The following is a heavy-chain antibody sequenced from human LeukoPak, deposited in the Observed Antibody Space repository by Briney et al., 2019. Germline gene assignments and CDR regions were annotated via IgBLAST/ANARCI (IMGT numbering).Heavy chain of an antibody. Sequence: APVKVSCKASGYTFTSYDINWVRQATGQGLEWMGWMNPNSGNTGYAQKFQGRITMTRNTSISTAYMELSSLRSEDTAVYYCARGGPGAAAGTVNYWGQGTLVTVSS. D-gene: IGHD6-13*01. CDR2: MNPNSGNT. V-gene: IGHV1-8*01. CDR3: ARGGPGAAAGTVNY. J-gene: IGHJ4*02. CDR1: GYTFTSYD.